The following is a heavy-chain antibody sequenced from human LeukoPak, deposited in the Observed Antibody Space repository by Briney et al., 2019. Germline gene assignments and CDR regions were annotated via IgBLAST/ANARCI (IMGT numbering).Heavy chain of an antibody. CDR1: GFTFTSSA. CDR3: ARELIDILTGYFRGGDY. J-gene: IGHJ4*02. Sequence: SVKVSCKASGFTFTSSAMQWVRQARGQRLEWIGWIVVGSGNTNYAQKFQERVTITRDMSTSTAHMELSRLRSDDTAVYYCARELIDILTGYFRGGDYWGQGTLVTVSS. CDR2: IVVGSGNT. D-gene: IGHD3-9*01. V-gene: IGHV1-58*02.